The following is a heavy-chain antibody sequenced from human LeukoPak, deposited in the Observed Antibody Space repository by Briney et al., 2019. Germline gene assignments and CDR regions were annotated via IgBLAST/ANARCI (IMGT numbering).Heavy chain of an antibody. Sequence: GGSLRLSCAASGLTFSSYWMHWVRQAPGKGLVWVSRIRSDGSSTTYADSVKGRFTISRDNTKNTLYLQMNSLRADDTAVYYCASDDYIRHWGQGTLVTVSS. J-gene: IGHJ4*02. CDR3: ASDDYIRH. CDR1: GLTFSSYW. D-gene: IGHD4-11*01. CDR2: IRSDGSST. V-gene: IGHV3-74*01.